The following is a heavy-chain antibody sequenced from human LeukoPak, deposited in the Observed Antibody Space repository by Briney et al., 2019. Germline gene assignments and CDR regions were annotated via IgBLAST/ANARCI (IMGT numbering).Heavy chain of an antibody. D-gene: IGHD5-18*01. V-gene: IGHV1-18*01. CDR2: ISAHNGNT. CDR3: ARVGIQLWLLDH. J-gene: IGHJ4*02. CDR1: VYTFISYG. Sequence: ASVKVTCKASVYTFISYGISWVRQAPGQGLDWMGWISAHNGNTDYAQKLQGRVTMTTDTSTSTAYMELRSLRSDDTAVYYCARVGIQLWLLDHWGQGTLVTVSS.